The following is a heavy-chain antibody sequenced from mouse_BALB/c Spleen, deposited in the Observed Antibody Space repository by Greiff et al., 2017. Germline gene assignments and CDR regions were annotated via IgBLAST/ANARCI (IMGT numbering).Heavy chain of an antibody. D-gene: IGHD2-4*01. J-gene: IGHJ4*01. CDR1: GFTFSSYG. CDR2: ISSGGSYT. V-gene: IGHV5-6*01. Sequence: DVHLVESGGDLVKPGGSLKLSCAASGFTFSSYGMSWVRQTPDKRLEWVATISSGGSYTYYPDSVKGRFTISRDNAKNTLYLQMSSLKSEDTAMYYCARYYDYDGYAMDYWGQGTSVTVSS. CDR3: ARYYDYDGYAMDY.